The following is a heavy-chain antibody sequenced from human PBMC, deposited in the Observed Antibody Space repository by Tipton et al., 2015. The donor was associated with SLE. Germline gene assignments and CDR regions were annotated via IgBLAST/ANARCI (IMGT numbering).Heavy chain of an antibody. D-gene: IGHD3-22*01. CDR2: TSTGGSTI. CDR1: GFTFSNYE. Sequence: VQSGGSLRVSCTASGFTFSNYEMNWVRQAPGKGLEWVSYTSTGGSTIYYADSVKGRFTISRDNAKNSLYLQMSSLSPEDTAVYYCARLIPNYYDSSGYWHYYYYMDVWGKGTTVTVSS. CDR3: ARLIPNYYDSSGYWHYYYYMDV. J-gene: IGHJ6*03. V-gene: IGHV3-48*03.